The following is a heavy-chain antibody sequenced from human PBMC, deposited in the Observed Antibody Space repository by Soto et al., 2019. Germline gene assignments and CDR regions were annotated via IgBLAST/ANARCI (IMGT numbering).Heavy chain of an antibody. CDR3: AAWAEGATEVH. Sequence: VGSLRLSCEASGFSFSVYGMHWVRQAPGKGLEWVAVIWYDASKQFYAASVEGRFTISRDNSKAILYLQMNSLRAEDTAVYYCAAWAEGATEVHWGQGTLVTVSS. J-gene: IGHJ4*02. CDR2: IWYDASKQ. D-gene: IGHD2-15*01. V-gene: IGHV3-33*01. CDR1: GFSFSVYG.